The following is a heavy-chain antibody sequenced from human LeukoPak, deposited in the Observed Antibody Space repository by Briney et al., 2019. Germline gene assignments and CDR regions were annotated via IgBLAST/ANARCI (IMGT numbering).Heavy chain of an antibody. V-gene: IGHV5-51*01. CDR3: ARHVYDSSISYYFDY. J-gene: IGHJ4*02. CDR2: IYPGDSDT. D-gene: IGHD3-22*01. CDR1: GYSFTSYW. Sequence: GESLKISCKGSGYSFTSYWIGWVRQMPGKDLEWMGIIYPGDSDTRYSPSFQGQVTISADKSISTAYLQWSSLKASDTAMYYCARHVYDSSISYYFDYWGQGTLVTVSS.